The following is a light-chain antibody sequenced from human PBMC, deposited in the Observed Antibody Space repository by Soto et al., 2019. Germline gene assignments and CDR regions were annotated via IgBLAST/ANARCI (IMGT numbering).Light chain of an antibody. J-gene: IGKJ1*01. Sequence: EIVLTQSPGTLSLSPGESATLSCRASQNVGHNLAWYQQKPGQAPRLLIYAASDRATGIPARFRGSGSDTDFTLTISSVEPEDFAVYYCQQYGSLGTFGQGTRVEIK. CDR1: QNVGHN. V-gene: IGKV3-11*01. CDR3: QQYGSLGT. CDR2: AAS.